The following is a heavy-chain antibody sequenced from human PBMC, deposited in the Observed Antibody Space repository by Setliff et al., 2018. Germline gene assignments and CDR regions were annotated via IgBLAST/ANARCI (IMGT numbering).Heavy chain of an antibody. D-gene: IGHD2-2*01. CDR3: ARGIIAYASWAPNKHAYYYYMDV. V-gene: IGHV1-46*01. J-gene: IGHJ6*03. Sequence: ASVKVSCKASGYTLTTYYMHWVRQAPGQGLEWMGLINPSGESTVYAEKFQGRVSMTRDTSTSTVYMDLESLKSVDTAIYYCARGIIAYASWAPNKHAYYYYMDVWGNGTTVTVSS. CDR2: INPSGEST. CDR1: GYTLTTYY.